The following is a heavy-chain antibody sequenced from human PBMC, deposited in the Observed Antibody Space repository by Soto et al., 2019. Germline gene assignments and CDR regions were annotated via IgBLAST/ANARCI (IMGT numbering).Heavy chain of an antibody. V-gene: IGHV4-31*03. D-gene: IGHD2-15*01. J-gene: IGHJ5*02. Sequence: SETLSLTCTVSGDSMGTGGHYYNWIRQVPGKGLEWIGYIYYSGATHYSPSLRPRATISRDTSKNQFSLTLISVTAADTALYYCAREEDLRPSVWASWGQG. CDR3: AREEDLRPSVWAS. CDR1: GDSMGTGGHY. CDR2: IYYSGAT.